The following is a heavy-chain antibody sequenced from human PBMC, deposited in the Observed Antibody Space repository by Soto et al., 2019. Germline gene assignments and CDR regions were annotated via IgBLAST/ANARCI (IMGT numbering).Heavy chain of an antibody. CDR1: GFTFSSYW. V-gene: IGHV3-74*01. D-gene: IGHD5-18*01. Sequence: GGSLRLSCAASGFTFSSYWMHWVRQAPGKGLVWVSRINPDGSATNYADSVKGRFTISRDNAKNTLYLQMNSLRAEDTAVFYCGRGGSDSPMAPGYWGQGTLVTVST. CDR3: GRGGSDSPMAPGY. CDR2: INPDGSAT. J-gene: IGHJ4*02.